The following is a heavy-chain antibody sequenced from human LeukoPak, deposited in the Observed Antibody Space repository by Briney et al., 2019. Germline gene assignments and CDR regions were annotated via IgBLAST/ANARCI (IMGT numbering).Heavy chain of an antibody. D-gene: IGHD1/OR15-1a*01. CDR1: GGSISSGSYY. J-gene: IGHJ4*02. CDR3: ARQQVSEIDY. Sequence: PSETLSLTCTVSGGSISSGSYYWSWIRQPAGKGLEWIGRIYTSGSTNYNPSLKSRVTISVDTSKNQFSLKLSSVTAADTAVYYCARQQVSEIDYWGQGTLVTVSS. V-gene: IGHV4-61*02. CDR2: IYTSGST.